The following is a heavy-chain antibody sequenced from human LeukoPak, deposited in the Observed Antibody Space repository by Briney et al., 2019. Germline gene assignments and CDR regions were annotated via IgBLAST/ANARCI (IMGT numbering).Heavy chain of an antibody. V-gene: IGHV3-30*02. D-gene: IGHD2-15*01. CDR3: AKVDCSGGSCYSYYFDY. J-gene: IGHJ4*02. CDR1: GFTFSSYG. CDR2: IRYDGSNK. Sequence: GGSLRLSCAASGFTFSSYGMHWVRQAPGKGLEWVAFIRYDGSNKYYADSVKGRFTISRDNAKNSLYPQMNSLRAEDTALYYCAKVDCSGGSCYSYYFDYWGQGTLVTVSS.